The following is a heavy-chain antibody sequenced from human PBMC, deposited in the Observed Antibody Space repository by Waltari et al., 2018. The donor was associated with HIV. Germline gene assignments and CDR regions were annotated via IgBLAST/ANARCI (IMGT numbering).Heavy chain of an antibody. CDR1: GVSISSTNW. V-gene: IGHV4-4*02. Sequence: GPGLVKPSGTLSLTCAVSGVSISSTNWWSWVRQPPGKGLEWIGEISQSGDTNYNPSLKSRVAISVDKSKTQFSLMLSSVTAADTAVYYCARVAARTSYYFYYMDVWGRGTTVTVSS. D-gene: IGHD6-6*01. J-gene: IGHJ6*03. CDR3: ARVAARTSYYFYYMDV. CDR2: ISQSGDT.